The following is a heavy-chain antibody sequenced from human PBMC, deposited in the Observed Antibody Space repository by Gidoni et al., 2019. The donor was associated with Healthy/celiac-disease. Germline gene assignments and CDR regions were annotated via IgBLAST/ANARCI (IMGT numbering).Heavy chain of an antibody. CDR1: YSFTTYW. V-gene: IGHV5-51*01. Sequence: YSFTTYWIGWVRQMPGKGLEWMGIIYPGDSDTRYSPSFQGQVTISADKSISTAYLQWSSLKASDTAMYYCARHWEEGIAAADHYYYYGMDVWGQGTTVTVSS. CDR2: IYPGDSDT. D-gene: IGHD6-13*01. J-gene: IGHJ6*02. CDR3: ARHWEEGIAAADHYYYYGMDV.